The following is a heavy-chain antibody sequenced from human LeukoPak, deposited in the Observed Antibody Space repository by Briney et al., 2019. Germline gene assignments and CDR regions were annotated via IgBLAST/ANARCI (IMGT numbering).Heavy chain of an antibody. D-gene: IGHD3-10*01. Sequence: GGSLRLSCAASGFTFSGDYMSWIRQAPGKGLEWVSYISSVGNSTAYADSVKGRFTISRDNAKNSLFLQMNSLRAEDTAVYYCARARGAGPGAHFDYWGQGTPIIVSS. J-gene: IGHJ4*02. CDR1: GFTFSGDY. V-gene: IGHV3-11*01. CDR2: ISSVGNST. CDR3: ARARGAGPGAHFDY.